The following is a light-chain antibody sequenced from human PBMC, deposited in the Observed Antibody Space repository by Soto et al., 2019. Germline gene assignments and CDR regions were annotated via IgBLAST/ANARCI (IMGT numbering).Light chain of an antibody. J-gene: IGLJ1*01. CDR3: SSYISSSTPCV. CDR2: EDT. V-gene: IGLV2-14*02. CDR1: SNDVANNKF. Sequence: QSALAQPASVSESPGQSITISCTGTSNDVANNKFVSWYQQSPGKAPKLLIYEDTRRPPGVSNRFSASKSGNTASLTISGLQSDDEGDYYCSSYISSSTPCVFGTGTKVTVL.